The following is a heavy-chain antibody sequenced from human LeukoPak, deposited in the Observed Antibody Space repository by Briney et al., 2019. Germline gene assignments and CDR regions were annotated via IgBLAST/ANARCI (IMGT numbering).Heavy chain of an antibody. D-gene: IGHD2-21*02. Sequence: GASLRLSCAASGFKFSVYGMTWVRQAPGKGLEWVSFISSGSDKIYYADSVKGRFTISRDDANDSLFLHMDSLRAEDTAVYYCARESIYCGRDSCGFDPWGQGSLVTVAS. CDR2: ISSGSDKI. J-gene: IGHJ5*02. V-gene: IGHV3-21*01. CDR1: GFKFSVYG. CDR3: ARESIYCGRDSCGFDP.